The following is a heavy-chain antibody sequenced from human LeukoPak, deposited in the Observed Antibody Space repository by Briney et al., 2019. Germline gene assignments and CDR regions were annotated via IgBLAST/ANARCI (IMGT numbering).Heavy chain of an antibody. CDR3: ARVALSGCSGGSCYAFDY. CDR1: GGSISSGGYY. Sequence: SETLSLTCTVSGGSISSGGYYWSWIRQHPGKGLEWIGYIYYSGSTYYNPSLKGRVTISVDTSKNQFSLKLSSVTAADTAVYYCARVALSGCSGGSCYAFDYWGQGTLVTVSS. V-gene: IGHV4-31*03. D-gene: IGHD2-15*01. CDR2: IYYSGST. J-gene: IGHJ4*02.